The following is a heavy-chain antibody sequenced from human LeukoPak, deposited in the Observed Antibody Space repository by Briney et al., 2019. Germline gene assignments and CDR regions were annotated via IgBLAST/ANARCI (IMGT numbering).Heavy chain of an antibody. Sequence: SETLSLTCTVSGGSISSYYWSWVRQPPGKGLEWIGYVSYSGSTDYNPSLKSRVIISIDTSKNQFSLRLSSVTAADTAVYYCARGIMITFGGGDAFDIWGQGTMVTVSS. D-gene: IGHD3-16*01. V-gene: IGHV4-59*01. CDR2: VSYSGST. CDR1: GGSISSYY. CDR3: ARGIMITFGGGDAFDI. J-gene: IGHJ3*02.